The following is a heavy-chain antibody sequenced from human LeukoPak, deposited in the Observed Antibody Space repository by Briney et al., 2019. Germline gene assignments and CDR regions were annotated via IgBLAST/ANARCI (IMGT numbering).Heavy chain of an antibody. V-gene: IGHV5-51*01. CDR1: GYSFTSYW. CDR3: ARSEGSSTCLDY. J-gene: IGHJ4*02. CDR2: IYPGDSDT. Sequence: HGESLQISCQGSGYSFTSYWIGWVRQLPGKGLEWMGIIYPGDSDTRYSPSFQGQVTISADKSISTAYLQWSSLKASDTAMYYCARSEGSSTCLDYWGQGTLVTVSS. D-gene: IGHD2-2*01.